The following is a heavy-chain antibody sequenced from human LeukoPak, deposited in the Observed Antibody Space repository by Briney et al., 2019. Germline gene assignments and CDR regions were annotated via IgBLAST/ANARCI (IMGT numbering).Heavy chain of an antibody. Sequence: ASETLSLTCTVSGGSISSGDYYWSWIRQPPGKGLERIGYIYYSETTYYNPSLKSRVTISVDTSKTEFSLKLSSVTAADTAVYYCARHEDYYYNMDVWGQGTTVTVSS. CDR1: GGSISSGDYY. CDR2: IYYSETT. V-gene: IGHV4-30-4*08. J-gene: IGHJ6*03. CDR3: ARHEDYYYNMDV.